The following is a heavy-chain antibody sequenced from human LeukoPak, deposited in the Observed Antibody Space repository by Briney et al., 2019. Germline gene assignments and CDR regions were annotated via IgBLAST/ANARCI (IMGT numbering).Heavy chain of an antibody. Sequence: GGSLRLSCAASGFTFSSYAMHWVRQAPGKGLEWVAVISYDGSNKYYADSVKGRFTISRDNSKNTLYLQMNSLRAEDTAVYYCARVKAGYYYYMDVWGKGTTVTVSS. CDR2: ISYDGSNK. V-gene: IGHV3-30-3*01. CDR1: GFTFSSYA. D-gene: IGHD3-10*01. CDR3: ARVKAGYYYYMDV. J-gene: IGHJ6*03.